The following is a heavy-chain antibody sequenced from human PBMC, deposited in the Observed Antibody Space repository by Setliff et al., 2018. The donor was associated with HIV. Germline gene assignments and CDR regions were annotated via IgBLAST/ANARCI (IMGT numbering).Heavy chain of an antibody. CDR3: ARKVGGDFDY. V-gene: IGHV4-34*01. CDR1: CGSFTNFH. D-gene: IGHD2-2*01. CDR2: INHSRIT. Sequence: PSETLSLTCVVYCGSFTNFHWSWIRQPPGKGLECIGEINHSRITNYNPSLKSRVTISVDTPKNQFSLKLSSVTAADTAVYFCARKVGGDFDYWGQGTLVTVSS. J-gene: IGHJ4*02.